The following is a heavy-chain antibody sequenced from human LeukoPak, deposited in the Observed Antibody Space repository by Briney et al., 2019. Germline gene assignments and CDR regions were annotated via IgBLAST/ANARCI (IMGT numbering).Heavy chain of an antibody. Sequence: ASVKVSCKASGYTFTSYGISWVRQAPGQGLEWMGIINPSGGSTSYAQKFQGRVTMTRDMSTSTVYMELSSLRSEDTAVYYCASGVDTAMVSIFDYWGQGTLVTVSS. CDR1: GYTFTSYG. V-gene: IGHV1-46*01. D-gene: IGHD5-18*01. CDR2: INPSGGST. CDR3: ASGVDTAMVSIFDY. J-gene: IGHJ4*02.